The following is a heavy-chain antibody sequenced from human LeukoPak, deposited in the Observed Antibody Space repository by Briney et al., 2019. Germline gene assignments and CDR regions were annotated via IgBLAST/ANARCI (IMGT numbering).Heavy chain of an antibody. V-gene: IGHV3-23*01. Sequence: PGRSLRLSCAASGFTFSSYAMSWVRQAPGKGLEWVSAISGSSGRTYYADSVKGRFTISRDNSKNTLYLQMSSLRAEDTAVYYCAKGPLTEVAGTTWDYWGQGTPVTVSS. CDR3: AKGPLTEVAGTTWDY. CDR1: GFTFSSYA. J-gene: IGHJ4*02. CDR2: ISGSSGRT. D-gene: IGHD6-19*01.